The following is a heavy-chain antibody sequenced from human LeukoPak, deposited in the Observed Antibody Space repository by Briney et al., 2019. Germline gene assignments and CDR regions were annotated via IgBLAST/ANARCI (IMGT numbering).Heavy chain of an antibody. Sequence: PSETLSLTCTVSGGSISSSSYYWGWVRQHPGKGLEWIGYIYYSGSTYYNPSLKSRVTVSVDTSKNQFSLKLSSVTAADTAVYYCARDGGIAAAGTLASWGQGTLVTVSS. D-gene: IGHD6-13*01. CDR2: IYYSGST. CDR3: ARDGGIAAAGTLAS. V-gene: IGHV4-31*03. CDR1: GGSISSSSYY. J-gene: IGHJ4*02.